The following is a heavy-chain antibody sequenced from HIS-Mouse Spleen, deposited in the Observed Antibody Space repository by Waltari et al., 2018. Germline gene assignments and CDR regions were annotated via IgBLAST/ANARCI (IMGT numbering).Heavy chain of an antibody. CDR3: AREIPYSSSWYDWYFDL. J-gene: IGHJ2*01. Sequence: QLQLQESGPGLVKPSETLSLTCTVPGCSISSSSYYCGWLRQPPGKGLEWIGSIYYSGSTYYNPSLKSRVTISVDTSKNQFSLKLSSVTAADTAVYYCAREIPYSSSWYDWYFDLWGRGTLVTVSS. CDR1: GCSISSSSYY. V-gene: IGHV4-39*07. D-gene: IGHD6-13*01. CDR2: IYYSGST.